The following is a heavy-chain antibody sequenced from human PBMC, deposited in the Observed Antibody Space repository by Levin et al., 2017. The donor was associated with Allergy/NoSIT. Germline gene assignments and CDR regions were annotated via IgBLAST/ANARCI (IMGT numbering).Heavy chain of an antibody. J-gene: IGHJ6*02. Sequence: SGGSLRLSCVASRFTFSNYGIHWVRQAPGKGLEWVAVISYDGNNEYYADSVKGRFTISRDNSKNTLFLQMNSLRAEDTAVYYCAKDGQRITMVRGVIDGGFYYGMDVWGQGTTVTVSS. D-gene: IGHD3-10*01. CDR3: AKDGQRITMVRGVIDGGFYYGMDV. CDR2: ISYDGNNE. V-gene: IGHV3-30*18. CDR1: RFTFSNYG.